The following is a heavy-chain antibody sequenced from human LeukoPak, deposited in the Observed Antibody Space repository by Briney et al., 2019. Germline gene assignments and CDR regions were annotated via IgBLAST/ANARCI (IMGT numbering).Heavy chain of an antibody. CDR1: GGSISSSNW. CDR3: ASNYYDSSGYYYDY. D-gene: IGHD3-22*01. Sequence: SETLSLTCAVSGGSISSSNWWSWVRQPPGKGLAWIGYIYHSGSTYYNPSLKSRVTISVDRSKNQFSLKLSSVTAADTVVYYCASNYYDSSGYYYDYWGQGTLVTVSS. J-gene: IGHJ4*02. CDR2: IYHSGST. V-gene: IGHV4-4*02.